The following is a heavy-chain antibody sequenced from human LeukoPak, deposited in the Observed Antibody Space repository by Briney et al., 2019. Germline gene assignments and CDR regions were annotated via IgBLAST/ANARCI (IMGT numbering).Heavy chain of an antibody. CDR2: INPNSGGT. D-gene: IGHD5-18*01. Sequence: ASVKVSCKASGYTFTGYYMHWVRQVPGQGLEWMGWINPNSGGTNYAQKFQGRVTMTRDTSISTAYMELSRLRSDDTAVYYCARDKGYSYGNHFDYWGQGTLVTVSS. J-gene: IGHJ4*02. CDR1: GYTFTGYY. CDR3: ARDKGYSYGNHFDY. V-gene: IGHV1-2*02.